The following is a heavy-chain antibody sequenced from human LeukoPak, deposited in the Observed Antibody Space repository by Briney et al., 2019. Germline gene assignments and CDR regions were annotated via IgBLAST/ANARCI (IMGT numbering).Heavy chain of an antibody. CDR2: INTNTGNP. CDR3: ARAPPENYGEITEDGHAFDI. D-gene: IGHD4-17*01. Sequence: GASVKVSCKASGYTFTSYDINWVRQATGQGLEWMGWINTNTGNPTYAQGFTGRFVFSLDTSVSTAYLQISSLKAEDTAVYYCARAPPENYGEITEDGHAFDIWGQGTMVTVSS. V-gene: IGHV7-4-1*02. J-gene: IGHJ3*02. CDR1: GYTFTSYD.